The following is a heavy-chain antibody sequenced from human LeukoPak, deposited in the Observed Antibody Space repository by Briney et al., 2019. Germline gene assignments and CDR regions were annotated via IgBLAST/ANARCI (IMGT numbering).Heavy chain of an antibody. J-gene: IGHJ6*03. CDR3: ARSVADLQYYYYYMDV. CDR2: MNPNSGNT. V-gene: IGHV1-8*01. D-gene: IGHD6-19*01. Sequence: ASVKVSCKASRYTFTSYYMHWVRQATGQGLEWMGWMNPNSGNTGYAQKFQGRVTMTRNTSISTAYMELSSLRSEDTAVYYCARSVADLQYYYYYMDVWGKGTTVTISS. CDR1: RYTFTSYY.